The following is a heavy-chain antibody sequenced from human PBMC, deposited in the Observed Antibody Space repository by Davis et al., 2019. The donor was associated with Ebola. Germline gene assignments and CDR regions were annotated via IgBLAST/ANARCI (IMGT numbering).Heavy chain of an antibody. Sequence: GESLKISCAASGFTFSSYWMHWVRQAPGKGLVWVSRINSDGSSTSYADSVKGRFTISRDNAKNTLYLQMNSLRAEDTAVYYCARVGYCSSTSCYVLGHYYYGMDVWGQGTTVTVSS. D-gene: IGHD2-2*01. CDR2: INSDGSST. CDR3: ARVGYCSSTSCYVLGHYYYGMDV. V-gene: IGHV3-74*01. J-gene: IGHJ6*02. CDR1: GFTFSSYW.